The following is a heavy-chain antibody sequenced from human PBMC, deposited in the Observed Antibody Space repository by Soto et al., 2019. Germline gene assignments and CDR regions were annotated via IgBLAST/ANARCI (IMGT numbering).Heavy chain of an antibody. CDR2: IYYSGSS. J-gene: IGHJ3*02. D-gene: IGHD4-17*01. Sequence: QVQLQESGPGLVKPSQTLSLTCTVSGGSISSGGYYWSWIRQHPGKGLEWIGYIYYSGSSYYNPSLKSRVTISVDTSKNQFSLKVSSVTAADTAVYYCARFYGDYGDDNDAFDIWGQGTMVTVSS. CDR3: ARFYGDYGDDNDAFDI. V-gene: IGHV4-31*03. CDR1: GGSISSGGYY.